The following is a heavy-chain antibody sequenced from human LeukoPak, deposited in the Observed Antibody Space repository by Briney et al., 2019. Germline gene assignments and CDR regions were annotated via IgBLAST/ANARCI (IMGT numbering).Heavy chain of an antibody. CDR1: GYTFTSYA. CDR3: ARGPRIAAAGTGLRWFDP. D-gene: IGHD6-13*01. Sequence: GASVKVSCKASGYTFTSYAMRWVRQAPGQRLEWMGWINAGNGNTKYSQKFQGRVTITRDTSASTAYMELSSLRSEDTAVYYCARGPRIAAAGTGLRWFDPWGQGTLVTVSS. CDR2: INAGNGNT. V-gene: IGHV1-3*01. J-gene: IGHJ5*02.